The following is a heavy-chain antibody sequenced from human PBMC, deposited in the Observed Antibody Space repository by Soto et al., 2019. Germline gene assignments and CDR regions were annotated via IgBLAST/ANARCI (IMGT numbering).Heavy chain of an antibody. J-gene: IGHJ4*02. CDR2: MNSDGSVT. CDR3: VREPLGNSPC. CDR1: GFTLSDYW. Sequence: GGSLRLSCAASGFTLSDYWMHWIRQAPGTGLVWVARMNSDGSVTTYADSVKGRFTVSRDNAKNMLYLHMGSLRDEDAGVYHCVREPLGNSPCWGQGILVTVSS. D-gene: IGHD7-27*01. V-gene: IGHV3-74*03.